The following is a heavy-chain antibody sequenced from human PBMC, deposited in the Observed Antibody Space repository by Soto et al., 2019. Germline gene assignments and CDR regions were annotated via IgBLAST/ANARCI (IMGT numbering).Heavy chain of an antibody. J-gene: IGHJ4*01. CDR3: AKDESNSNPLYYFDF. D-gene: IGHD3-22*01. V-gene: IGHV3-23*01. Sequence: PVESLKISCAATGFTFSIYAMTWVRQAPGKGLEWVSSMSRNGDNTYYADSVKGRFTISRDNSKNTLYLQMNSLRAEDTAIYYCAKDESNSNPLYYFDFWGRGTLVTVSS. CDR1: GFTFSIYA. CDR2: MSRNGDNT.